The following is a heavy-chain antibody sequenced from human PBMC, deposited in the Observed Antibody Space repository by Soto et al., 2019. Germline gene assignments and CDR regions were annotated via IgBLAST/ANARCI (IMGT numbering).Heavy chain of an antibody. V-gene: IGHV6-1*01. CDR2: TYYRSKWYN. CDR3: ARDPQYSSSFFGAFDI. Sequence: SQTLSLTCVISGDSVSSNSAAWNWIRQSPSRGLEWLGRTYYRSKWYNDYAVSVKSRITINPDTSKNQFSLQLNSVTPEDTAVYYCARDPQYSSSFFGAFDIWGQGTMVTVSS. CDR1: GDSVSSNSAA. D-gene: IGHD6-6*01. J-gene: IGHJ3*02.